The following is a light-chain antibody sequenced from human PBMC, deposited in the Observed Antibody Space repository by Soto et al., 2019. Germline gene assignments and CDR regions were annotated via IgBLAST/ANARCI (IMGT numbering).Light chain of an antibody. CDR1: QSVSSTY. J-gene: IGKJ1*01. V-gene: IGKV3-20*01. CDR3: QQYGSSRWT. Sequence: EIVLTQPPDTLSLFPGERATLSCRASQSVSSTYLAWYQQKLGQAPRLLIFGASSRATGIPDRFSGSGSGTDVTLTISRLEPEDFAVYYCQQYGSSRWTFGQGTKVEIK. CDR2: GAS.